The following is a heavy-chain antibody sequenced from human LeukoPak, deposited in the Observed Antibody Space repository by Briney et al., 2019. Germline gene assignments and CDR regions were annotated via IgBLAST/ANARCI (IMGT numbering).Heavy chain of an antibody. CDR1: GFTFSSCS. CDR2: ISSSSSYI. D-gene: IGHD3-3*01. CDR3: ARVPDFWSGYTDY. Sequence: PGGSLRLSCAASGFTFSSCSMNWVRQAPGKGLEWVSSISSSSSYIYYADSVKGRFTISRDNAKNSLYLQMNSLRAEDTAVYYCARVPDFWSGYTDYWGQGTLVTVSS. V-gene: IGHV3-21*01. J-gene: IGHJ4*02.